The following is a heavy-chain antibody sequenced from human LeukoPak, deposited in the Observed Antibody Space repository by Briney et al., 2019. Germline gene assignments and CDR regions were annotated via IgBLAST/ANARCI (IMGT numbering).Heavy chain of an antibody. Sequence: PSETLSLTCTVSGASVSSYFWSWIRQSPEKGLEWIGYVYHSGSSSSNPSLQSRVTISQDTSRNQVSLKMTSATAADTAVYYCAKLLGKEYWGQGTQVVVSS. D-gene: IGHD6-6*01. V-gene: IGHV4-59*02. CDR3: AKLLGKEY. J-gene: IGHJ4*02. CDR2: VYHSGSS. CDR1: GASVSSYF.